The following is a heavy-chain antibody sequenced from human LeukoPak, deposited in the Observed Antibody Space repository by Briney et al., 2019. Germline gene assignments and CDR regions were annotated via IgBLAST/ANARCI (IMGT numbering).Heavy chain of an antibody. CDR2: ISSRSSYI. CDR3: VRGPDDGLDY. CDR1: GFTFSSFS. D-gene: IGHD1-1*01. J-gene: IGHJ4*02. V-gene: IGHV3-21*01. Sequence: GGSLRLSCAASGFTFSSFSMNWVRQAPGKGLEWVSSISSRSSYIYYADSMKGRFTISRDNTKNSLFLQMNSLRAEDTAVYYCVRGPDDGLDYWGQGTLVTVSS.